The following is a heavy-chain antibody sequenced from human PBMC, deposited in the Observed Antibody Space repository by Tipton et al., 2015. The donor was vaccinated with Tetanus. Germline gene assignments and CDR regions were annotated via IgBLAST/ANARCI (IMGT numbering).Heavy chain of an antibody. V-gene: IGHV5-51*01. CDR3: ARAHCTDGVCNFDF. CDR1: GYIFNNYW. CDR2: ISPGDSDT. D-gene: IGHD2-8*01. Sequence: VQLVQSGGEVKKPGESLKISCKGSGYIFNNYWIGWERQKTGKGLEWMGIISPGDSDTRYSPSFQVTVTISVDKSINSAYLQWGSLKASDTSMFFCARAHCTDGVCNFDFWGQGALVTVAS. J-gene: IGHJ4*02.